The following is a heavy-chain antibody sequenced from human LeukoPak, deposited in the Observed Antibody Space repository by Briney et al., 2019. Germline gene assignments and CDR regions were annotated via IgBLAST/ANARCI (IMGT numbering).Heavy chain of an antibody. V-gene: IGHV4-4*02. Sequence: SETLSLTCAVSGGSISSSNWWSWVRQPPGKGLEWIGEIYHSGSTNYNPSLKSRVTISVDKSKNQFPLKLSSVTAADTAVYYCARNYGSGSYYPFDYWGQGTLVTVSS. D-gene: IGHD3-10*01. CDR2: IYHSGST. J-gene: IGHJ4*02. CDR3: ARNYGSGSYYPFDY. CDR1: GGSISSSNW.